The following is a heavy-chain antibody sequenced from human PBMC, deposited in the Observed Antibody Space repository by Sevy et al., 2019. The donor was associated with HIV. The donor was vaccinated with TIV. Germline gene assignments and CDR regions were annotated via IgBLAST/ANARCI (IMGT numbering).Heavy chain of an antibody. D-gene: IGHD4-17*01. Sequence: GGSLRLSCAASGFTFDDYTMHWVRQAPGKGLEWVSLISWYGGSTYYADSVKGSFTISRVNSKNSLYLQMNNLRTENTALYYCAKDDTVTTFSFDYWGQGTLVTVSS. CDR3: AKDDTVTTFSFDY. CDR2: ISWYGGST. J-gene: IGHJ4*02. CDR1: GFTFDDYT. V-gene: IGHV3-43*01.